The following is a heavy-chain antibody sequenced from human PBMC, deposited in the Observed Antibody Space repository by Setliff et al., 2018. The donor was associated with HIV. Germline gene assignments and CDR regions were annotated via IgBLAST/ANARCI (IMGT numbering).Heavy chain of an antibody. D-gene: IGHD2-8*01. Sequence: SETLSLTCAVSGGSISSSNWWSWVRQPPGKGLEWIGEIYYSGSTNYNPSLKSRVTISVDKSKNQFSLKLSSVTAADTAMYYCARTGWAQLIQGAWFGPWGQGVLVTVSS. CDR1: GGSISSSNW. J-gene: IGHJ5*02. CDR2: IYYSGST. V-gene: IGHV4-4*02. CDR3: ARTGWAQLIQGAWFGP.